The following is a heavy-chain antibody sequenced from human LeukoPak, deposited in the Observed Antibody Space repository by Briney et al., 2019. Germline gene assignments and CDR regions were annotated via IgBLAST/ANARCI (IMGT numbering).Heavy chain of an antibody. CDR3: ARNSGWYGIS. Sequence: GGSLRLSCAASGFTFTTYDMHWVRQATGKGLEWVSAIGTTGDTYYPGSVKGRFTISRENAKNSLYLQMNSLRAGDTAVYYCARNSGWYGISWGQGTLVIVSS. D-gene: IGHD6-19*01. V-gene: IGHV3-13*01. J-gene: IGHJ4*02. CDR2: IGTTGDT. CDR1: GFTFTTYD.